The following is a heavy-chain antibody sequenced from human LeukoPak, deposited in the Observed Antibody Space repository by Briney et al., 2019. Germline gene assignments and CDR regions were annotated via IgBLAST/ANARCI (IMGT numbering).Heavy chain of an antibody. D-gene: IGHD1-7*01. CDR2: INHSGST. V-gene: IGHV4-34*01. J-gene: IGHJ4*02. Sequence: SETLSLTRAVYGGSFSGYYWSWIRQPPGKGLEWIGEINHSGSTNYNPSLKSRVTISVDTSKNQFSLKLSSVTAADTAVYYCARVDITGTRPFDYWGQGTLVTVSS. CDR3: ARVDITGTRPFDY. CDR1: GGSFSGYY.